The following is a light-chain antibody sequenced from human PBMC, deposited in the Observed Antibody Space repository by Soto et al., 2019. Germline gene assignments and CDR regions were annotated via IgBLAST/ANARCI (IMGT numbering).Light chain of an antibody. CDR2: GIS. Sequence: DIQMTQSPSSVSASVGDRVIITCRASQAFGNFLAWYQQKRGKAPKLLIYGISTLQGGVPSRFSGSESGTDFTLTISSLQPEDSATYYCQQAAAFPLTFGRGTRVEIK. V-gene: IGKV1-12*01. CDR1: QAFGNF. CDR3: QQAAAFPLT. J-gene: IGKJ4*01.